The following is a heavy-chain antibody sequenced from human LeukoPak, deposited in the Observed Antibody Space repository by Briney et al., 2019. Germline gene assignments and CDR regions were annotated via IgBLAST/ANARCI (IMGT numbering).Heavy chain of an antibody. D-gene: IGHD6-13*01. CDR2: INHSGST. CDR3: ARESSSRLETYYFDY. Sequence: SETLSLTCAVYGGSFSGYYWSWIRQPPGKGLEWIGEINHSGSTNYNPSLKSRVTISVDTSKNQFSLKLSSVTAADTAVYYCARESSSRLETYYFDYWGQGTLVTVSS. V-gene: IGHV4-34*01. CDR1: GGSFSGYY. J-gene: IGHJ4*02.